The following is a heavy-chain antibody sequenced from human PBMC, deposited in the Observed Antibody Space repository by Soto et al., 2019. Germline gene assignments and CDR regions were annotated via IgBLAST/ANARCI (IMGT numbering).Heavy chain of an antibody. CDR1: GFTFSSYG. CDR3: AKDAGHIVVVDTIDY. D-gene: IGHD2-15*01. Sequence: QVQLVESGGGVVQPGRSLRLSCAASGFTFSSYGMHWVRQAPGKGLEWVAVISYDGSNKYYADSVKGRFTISRDNSKNTLYLQMNSLRAEDTAVYYCAKDAGHIVVVDTIDYWGQGTLVTVSS. V-gene: IGHV3-30*18. CDR2: ISYDGSNK. J-gene: IGHJ4*02.